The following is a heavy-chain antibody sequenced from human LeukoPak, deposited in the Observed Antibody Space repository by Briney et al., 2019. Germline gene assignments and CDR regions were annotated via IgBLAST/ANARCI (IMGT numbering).Heavy chain of an antibody. CDR3: ATVGWFDP. V-gene: IGHV1-69*04. CDR1: GYTFTSYG. J-gene: IGHJ5*02. CDR2: IIPILGIA. Sequence: SVKVSCKASGYTFTSYGISWVRQAPGQGLEWMGRIIPILGIANYAQKFQGRVTITADKSTSTAYMELSSLRSEGTAVYYCATVGWFDPWGQGTLVTVSS.